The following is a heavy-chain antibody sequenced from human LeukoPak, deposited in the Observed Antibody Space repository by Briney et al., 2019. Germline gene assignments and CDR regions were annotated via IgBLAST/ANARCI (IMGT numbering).Heavy chain of an antibody. V-gene: IGHV3-33*01. CDR3: ARAGQGRYYDSSGYYKLDY. J-gene: IGHJ4*02. Sequence: RPGGSLRLSCAASGFTFSSYGMHWVRQAPGKGLEWVAVIWYDGSNKYYADSVKGRFTISRDNSKNTLYLQMNSLRAEDTAVYYYARAGQGRYYDSSGYYKLDYWGQGTLVTVSS. CDR2: IWYDGSNK. CDR1: GFTFSSYG. D-gene: IGHD3-22*01.